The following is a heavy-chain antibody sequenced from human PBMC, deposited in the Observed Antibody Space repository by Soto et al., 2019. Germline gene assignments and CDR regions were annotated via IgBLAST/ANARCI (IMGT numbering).Heavy chain of an antibody. V-gene: IGHV1-69*12. CDR1: GGTFSSYA. D-gene: IGHD3-22*01. CDR2: IIPIFGTA. Sequence: QVQLVQSGAEVKKPGSSVKVSCKASGGTFSSYAISWVRQAPGQGLEWMGGIIPIFGTANYAQKFQGRVTITADESTXXAXMXXSSLRSEDTAVYYCARDSSYYDSSGYYRGPDAFDIWGQGTMVTVSS. CDR3: ARDSSYYDSSGYYRGPDAFDI. J-gene: IGHJ3*02.